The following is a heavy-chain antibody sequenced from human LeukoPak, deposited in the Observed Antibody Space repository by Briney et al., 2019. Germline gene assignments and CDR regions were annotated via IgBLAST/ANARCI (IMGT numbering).Heavy chain of an antibody. CDR2: INNGGSST. Sequence: GGSLRLSCAASGFTFTNSWMHWVRQAPGKGLAWVSRINNGGSSTSYADSVKGRFTISRDNAKNTLYLQMNSLRAEDTAVYYCARGSCSGGSCYYYWGQGTLVTVSS. CDR3: ARGSCSGGSCYYY. J-gene: IGHJ4*02. D-gene: IGHD2-15*01. CDR1: GFTFTNSW. V-gene: IGHV3-74*01.